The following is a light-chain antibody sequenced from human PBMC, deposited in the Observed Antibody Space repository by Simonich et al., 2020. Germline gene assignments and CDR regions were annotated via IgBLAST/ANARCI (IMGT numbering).Light chain of an antibody. Sequence: DIVMTQSPDSLAVSLGERATINCKSSQSVLYSSNNKNYLAWYQQKPGQPPKLLIYWASTRVSGFPDRFSGSGSGTDFTLTISSLQAEDVAVYYCQQYYSTPWTFGQGTKVEIK. J-gene: IGKJ1*01. CDR1: QSVLYSSNNKNY. V-gene: IGKV4-1*01. CDR3: QQYYSTPWT. CDR2: WAS.